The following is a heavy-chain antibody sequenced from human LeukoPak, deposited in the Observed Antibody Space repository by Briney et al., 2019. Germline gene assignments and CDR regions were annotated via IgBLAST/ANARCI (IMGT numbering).Heavy chain of an antibody. J-gene: IGHJ4*02. D-gene: IGHD3-16*01. Sequence: PGGSLRLSCAASEFTFSRYWMSWVRQAPGKGLEGVANIKQDGSEKYYVDSVKGRFTISRDNAKNSLYLQMNSLRAEDTAVYYCARIPWAEGNSFDYWGQGTLVTVSS. CDR3: ARIPWAEGNSFDY. V-gene: IGHV3-7*01. CDR2: IKQDGSEK. CDR1: EFTFSRYW.